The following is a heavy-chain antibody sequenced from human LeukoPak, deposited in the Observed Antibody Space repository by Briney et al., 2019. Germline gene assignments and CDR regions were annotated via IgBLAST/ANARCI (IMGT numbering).Heavy chain of an antibody. J-gene: IGHJ6*03. Sequence: SETLSLTCAVYGGSFSGYYWSRIRQPPGKGLEWIGEINHSGSTNYNPSLKSRVTISVDTSKNQFSLKLSSVTAADTAVYYCARALSGYYYGSGLYMDVWGKGTTVTVSS. V-gene: IGHV4-34*01. CDR1: GGSFSGYY. CDR2: INHSGST. CDR3: ARALSGYYYGSGLYMDV. D-gene: IGHD3-10*01.